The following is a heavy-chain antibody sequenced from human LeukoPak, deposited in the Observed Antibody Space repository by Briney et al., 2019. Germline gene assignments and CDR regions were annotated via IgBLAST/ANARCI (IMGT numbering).Heavy chain of an antibody. J-gene: IGHJ4*02. V-gene: IGHV4-59*08. CDR2: IYYSGST. CDR1: GGSIRRYY. D-gene: IGHD3-9*01. CDR3: ARGYDWLPDC. Sequence: SETLSLTCTVSGGSIRRYYWSWIRQPPAKGLEWIGYIYYSGSTNYNPSLTSRVTISVDTYNNQFSLKLNAITAADAAVYYCARGYDWLPDCWGEGTLVTVSS.